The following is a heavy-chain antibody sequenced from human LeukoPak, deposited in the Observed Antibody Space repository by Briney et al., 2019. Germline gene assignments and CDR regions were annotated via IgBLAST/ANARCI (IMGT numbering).Heavy chain of an antibody. V-gene: IGHV3-23*01. CDR1: GFTFSSYA. Sequence: GGSQTLSCAASGFTFSSYAMSWVRQAPGKGLEWVSTISGSGGSTYYADSVKGRFTISRDSSKNTLYLQMNSLRAEDTAVYYCDVAQNYWGQGTLVTVSS. CDR2: ISGSGGST. CDR3: DVAQNY. J-gene: IGHJ4*02.